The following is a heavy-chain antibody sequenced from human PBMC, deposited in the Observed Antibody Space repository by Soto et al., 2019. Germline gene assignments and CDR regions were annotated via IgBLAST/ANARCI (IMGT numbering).Heavy chain of an antibody. CDR3: AREERGNSRVYYCYGMDV. V-gene: IGHV1-18*01. Sequence: QVQLVQSGAEVKKPGASVKVSCKASGYTFTTYGISWVRQAPGQGLEWMGWISAYNADTNYAQNLQGRVTMTTDTTTTTAYMELRSLRSDDTAVYYCAREERGNSRVYYCYGMDVWGQGTTGTVSS. CDR1: GYTFTTYG. J-gene: IGHJ6*02. CDR2: ISAYNADT. D-gene: IGHD5-18*01.